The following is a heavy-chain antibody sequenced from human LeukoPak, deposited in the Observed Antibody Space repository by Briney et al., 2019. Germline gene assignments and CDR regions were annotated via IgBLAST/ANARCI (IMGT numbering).Heavy chain of an antibody. D-gene: IGHD5-24*01. CDR3: AKGSGYNYAPFDY. CDR1: GFTFSSYA. CDR2: ISGSGGST. J-gene: IGHJ4*02. V-gene: IGHV3-23*01. Sequence: PGGSLRLSCAASGFTFSSYAMSWVRRAPGKGLEWVSAISGSGGSTYYADSVKGRFTISRDNSKNTLYLQMNSLRAEDTAVYYCAKGSGYNYAPFDYWGQGTLVTVSS.